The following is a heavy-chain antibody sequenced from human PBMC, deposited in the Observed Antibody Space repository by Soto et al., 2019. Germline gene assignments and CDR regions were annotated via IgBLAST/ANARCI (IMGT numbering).Heavy chain of an antibody. Sequence: EVQLLESGGGLVQPGGSLRLSCAASGFTFSSYAMSWVRQAPGKGLEWVSAISGSGGSTYYADSVKGRFTISRDNSTHTLYLQMNSLRAEDTAVYYCAKDLRIVVVAQTLNWFDPWGQGTLVTVSS. CDR1: GFTFSSYA. D-gene: IGHD2-15*01. J-gene: IGHJ5*02. CDR3: AKDLRIVVVAQTLNWFDP. V-gene: IGHV3-23*01. CDR2: ISGSGGST.